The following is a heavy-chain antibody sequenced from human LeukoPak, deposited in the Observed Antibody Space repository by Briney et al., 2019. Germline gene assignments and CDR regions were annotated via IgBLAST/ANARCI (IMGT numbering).Heavy chain of an antibody. CDR2: IYPGDSDT. J-gene: IGHJ4*02. CDR3: ARRSSSSAGKAELRYYFDY. D-gene: IGHD6-6*01. Sequence: PGESLKISCKGSGYSFTSYWIGWVRQMPGKGLEWMGIIYPGDSDTRYSPSFQGQVTISADKSISTAYLQWSSLKASDTAMYYCARRSSSSAGKAELRYYFDYWGQGTLVTVSS. V-gene: IGHV5-51*01. CDR1: GYSFTSYW.